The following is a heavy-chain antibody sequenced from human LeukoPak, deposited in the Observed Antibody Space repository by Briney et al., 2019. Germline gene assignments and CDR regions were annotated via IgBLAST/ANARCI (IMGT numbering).Heavy chain of an antibody. D-gene: IGHD1-26*01. J-gene: IGHJ5*02. CDR2: IYYSGST. Sequence: SETLSLTCTVSGGSISSYYWSWIRQPPGKGLEWIGYIYYSGSTNYNPSLKSRVTISVDTSKNQFSLKLSSVTAVDTAVYYCASYIVGATTYNWFDPWGQGTLVTVSS. CDR1: GGSISSYY. CDR3: ASYIVGATTYNWFDP. V-gene: IGHV4-59*01.